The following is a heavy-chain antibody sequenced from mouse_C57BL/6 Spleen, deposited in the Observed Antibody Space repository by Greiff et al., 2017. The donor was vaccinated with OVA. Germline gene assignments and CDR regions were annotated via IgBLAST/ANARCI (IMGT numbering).Heavy chain of an antibody. Sequence: VQLQQPGTELVKPGASVKLSCKASGYTFTSYWMHWVKQRPGQGLEWIGNINPSNGGTNYNEKFKSKATLTVDKSSSTAYMPLSSLTSEDSAVYYCARWGDYDGYLRSFDYWGQGTTLTVSS. V-gene: IGHV1-53*01. D-gene: IGHD2-3*01. CDR1: GYTFTSYW. J-gene: IGHJ2*01. CDR2: INPSNGGT. CDR3: ARWGDYDGYLRSFDY.